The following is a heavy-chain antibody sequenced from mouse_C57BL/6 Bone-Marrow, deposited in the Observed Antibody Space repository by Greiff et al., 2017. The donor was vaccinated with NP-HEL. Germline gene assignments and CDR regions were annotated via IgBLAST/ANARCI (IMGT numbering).Heavy chain of an antibody. D-gene: IGHD3-2*02. CDR2: IYPGDGDT. CDR3: ARWTAQRFAY. CDR1: GYAFSSSW. J-gene: IGHJ3*01. Sequence: QVQLQQSGPELVKPGASVKISCKASGYAFSSSWMNWVKQRPGKGLEWIGRIYPGDGDTNYNGKFKGKATLTADKSSSTAYMQLSSLTSEDSAVYFCARWTAQRFAYWGQGTLVTVSA. V-gene: IGHV1-82*01.